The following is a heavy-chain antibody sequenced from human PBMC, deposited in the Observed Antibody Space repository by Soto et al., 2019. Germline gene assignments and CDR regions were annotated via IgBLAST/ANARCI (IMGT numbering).Heavy chain of an antibody. J-gene: IGHJ4*02. D-gene: IGHD6-19*01. V-gene: IGHV3-48*02. Sequence: GGSLRLSCVGSGCMFDSFAMNWVRQAPGKGLEWVAYINGGSDSIYYAESVKGRFTISRDNARNSLSLQMNSLSDEDTAVYYCANSRDRAGWGIDFWGQGTLVTVSS. CDR3: ANSRDRAGWGIDF. CDR1: GCMFDSFA. CDR2: INGGSDSI.